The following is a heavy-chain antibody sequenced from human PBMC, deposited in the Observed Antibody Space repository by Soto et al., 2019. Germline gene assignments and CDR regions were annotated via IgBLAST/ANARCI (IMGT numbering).Heavy chain of an antibody. J-gene: IGHJ6*02. CDR2: IYHSGST. CDR1: GGSIGGGGDS. D-gene: IGHD2-2*01. V-gene: IGHV4-30-2*01. Sequence: SETLSLTCGVSGGSIGGGGDSWSWIRKPPGKGLEWIGYIYHSGSTYYNPSLKSRVTISVDRSKNQFSLKLSSVTAADTAVYYCARGSLGYCSSTSCYGSYYYYYYGMDVWGQGTTVTVSS. CDR3: ARGSLGYCSSTSCYGSYYYYYYGMDV.